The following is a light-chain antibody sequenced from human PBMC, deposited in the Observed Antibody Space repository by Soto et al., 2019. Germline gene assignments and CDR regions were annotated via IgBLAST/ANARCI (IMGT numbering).Light chain of an antibody. J-gene: IGKJ1*01. CDR2: KAS. V-gene: IGKV1-5*03. Sequence: DIQFTKSPSTLSASVGDRVTITCRASQSINGWLAWYQQKPGQAPNLLIYKASTLESGVPSRFSGSGSGTEFTLTVSSLQPDDFATYSCHQYHNFPRTFGQGTKVDIK. CDR3: HQYHNFPRT. CDR1: QSINGW.